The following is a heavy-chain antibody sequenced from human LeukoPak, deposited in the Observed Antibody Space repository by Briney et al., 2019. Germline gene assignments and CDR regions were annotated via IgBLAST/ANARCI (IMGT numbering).Heavy chain of an antibody. CDR1: GYRFTSYW. D-gene: IGHD6-19*01. CDR2: XXXGDSDT. J-gene: IGHJ6*02. Sequence: GESLKISCKGSGYRFTSYWIGWVRQMPGKGXXXXXXXXXGDSDTRYSPSFQGQVTISVDKSISTAYLQWSSLKASDTAMYYCTRRIAVSGIGYYGMDVWGQGTTVTVSS. CDR3: TRRIAVSGIGYYGMDV. V-gene: IGHV5-51*01.